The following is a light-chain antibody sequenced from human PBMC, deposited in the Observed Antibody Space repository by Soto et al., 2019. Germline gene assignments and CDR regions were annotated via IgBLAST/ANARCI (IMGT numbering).Light chain of an antibody. CDR2: GAS. Sequence: EIVLTQSPATLSLSPGERATLSCLVSQSVGSSLAWYQQKPGQAPRLLIYGASSRATGIPDRFTGSGSGTDFTLTISRLEPEDFAVYYCQQYGSSPRTFGQGTKVDIK. J-gene: IGKJ1*01. V-gene: IGKV3-20*01. CDR1: QSVGSS. CDR3: QQYGSSPRT.